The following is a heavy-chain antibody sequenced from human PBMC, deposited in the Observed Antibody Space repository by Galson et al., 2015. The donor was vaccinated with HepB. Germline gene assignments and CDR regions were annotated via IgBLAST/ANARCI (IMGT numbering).Heavy chain of an antibody. CDR3: AKDHVCRGPRTSCSFQNWFDP. CDR2: ISGSGGST. CDR1: GFTFSSYW. V-gene: IGHV3-23*01. D-gene: IGHD2-2*01. Sequence: SLRLSCAASGFTFSSYWMSWVCQAPGKGLEWVSAISGSGGSTYYADSVKGRFTISRDNSKNTLYLQMNSLRAEDTAVYYCAKDHVCRGPRTSCSFQNWFDPWGQGTLVTVSS. J-gene: IGHJ5*02.